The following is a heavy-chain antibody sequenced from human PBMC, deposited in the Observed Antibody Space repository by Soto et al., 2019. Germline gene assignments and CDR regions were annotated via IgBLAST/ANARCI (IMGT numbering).Heavy chain of an antibody. CDR1: GDSVSSNSAT. CDR2: TYYRSKWYS. V-gene: IGHV6-1*01. D-gene: IGHD6-19*01. Sequence: SQTLSLTCAISGDSVSSNSATWNWIRQSPSRGLEWLGRTYYRSKWYSDYAVSVKSRITINADTSKNQFTLHLNSVSPGDTAVYFCARNSSGWSDSYYYGVDAWGQRTSVTVSS. J-gene: IGHJ6*02. CDR3: ARNSSGWSDSYYYGVDA.